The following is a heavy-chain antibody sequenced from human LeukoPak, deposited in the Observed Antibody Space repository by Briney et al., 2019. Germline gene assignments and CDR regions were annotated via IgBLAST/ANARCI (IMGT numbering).Heavy chain of an antibody. CDR3: ATTPYSGSYTHWYYFDY. Sequence: GASVKVSCKASGYTFTSYGISWVRQAPGQGLEWMGWISAYNGNTNYAQKLQGRVTVTTDTSTSTAYMELGSLRSDDTAVYYCATTPYSGSYTHWYYFDYWGQGTLVTVSS. J-gene: IGHJ4*02. V-gene: IGHV1-18*01. CDR1: GYTFTSYG. D-gene: IGHD1-26*01. CDR2: ISAYNGNT.